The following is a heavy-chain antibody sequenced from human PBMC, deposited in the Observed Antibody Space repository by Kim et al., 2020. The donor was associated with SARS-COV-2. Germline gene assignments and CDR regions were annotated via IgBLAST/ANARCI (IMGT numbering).Heavy chain of an antibody. CDR2: ISRSGGRT. V-gene: IGHV3-23*01. D-gene: IGHD4-17*01. J-gene: IGHJ4*02. Sequence: GGSLRLSCAASGFTFSRYAMTWVRQAPGKGLEWVSAISRSGGRTYYAAPVKGRFTISRDQSRDTASLQMNSLRADDTALYYCAKYLGIDYGAQLGYWAQG. CDR3: AKYLGIDYGAQLGY. CDR1: GFTFSRYA.